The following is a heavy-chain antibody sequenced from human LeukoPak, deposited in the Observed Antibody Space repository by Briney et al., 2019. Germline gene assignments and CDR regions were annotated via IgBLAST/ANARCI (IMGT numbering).Heavy chain of an antibody. J-gene: IGHJ4*02. CDR3: ARDFEAHNLRPIGY. V-gene: IGHV3-30*01. CDR2: ISYGGDNK. CDR1: GFTFSSYA. Sequence: GGSLRLSCAASGFTFSSYAMHWVRQAPGKGLEWVAVISYGGDNKYYADSVKGRFTISRDNSKNTLYLQMNSLRAEDTAVYYCARDFEAHNLRPIGYWGQGTLVTVSS. D-gene: IGHD5-24*01.